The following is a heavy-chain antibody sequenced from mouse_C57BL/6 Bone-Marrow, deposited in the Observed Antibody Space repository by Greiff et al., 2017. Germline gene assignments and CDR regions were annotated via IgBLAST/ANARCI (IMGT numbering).Heavy chain of an antibody. CDR1: GYSFTDYN. CDR3: ARGGYYGSSPLFAY. D-gene: IGHD1-1*01. V-gene: IGHV1-39*01. Sequence: EVNLVESGPELVKPGASVKISCKASGYSFTDYNMNWVKQSNGKSLEWIGVINPNYGTTSYNQKFKGKATLTVDQSSSTAYMQLNSLTSEDSAVYYCARGGYYGSSPLFAYWGQGTLVTVSA. J-gene: IGHJ3*01. CDR2: INPNYGTT.